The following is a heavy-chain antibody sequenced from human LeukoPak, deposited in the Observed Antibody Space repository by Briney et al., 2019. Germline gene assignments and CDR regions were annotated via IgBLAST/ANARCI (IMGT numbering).Heavy chain of an antibody. D-gene: IGHD3-10*01. CDR2: MNPNSGNT. CDR1: GFTFTSYD. Sequence: ASVKVSCKASGFTFTSYDIKWVRQTTGQGLEWMGWMNPNSGNTYYAQNFQGRVTMTRNTSISTAYMELSSLRSEDTAVYYCARADGSGSYSLPYYFDYWGQGTLVTVSS. V-gene: IGHV1-8*02. J-gene: IGHJ4*02. CDR3: ARADGSGSYSLPYYFDY.